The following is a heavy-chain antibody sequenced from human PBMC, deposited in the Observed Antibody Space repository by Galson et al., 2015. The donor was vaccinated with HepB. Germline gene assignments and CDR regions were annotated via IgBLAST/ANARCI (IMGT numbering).Heavy chain of an antibody. CDR2: ISYDGSQK. J-gene: IGHJ5*02. CDR1: GFTFSSFT. Sequence: SLRLSCAASGFTFSSFTMHWVRQPPGKGLEWVAVISYDGSQKYYGDSVSGRFTISRDDSKNTLYLQMNSLRPEDTAVYYCARKGTMSLHYQWFDPWGQGTLVTVSS. V-gene: IGHV3-30*04. D-gene: IGHD1-14*01. CDR3: ARKGTMSLHYQWFDP.